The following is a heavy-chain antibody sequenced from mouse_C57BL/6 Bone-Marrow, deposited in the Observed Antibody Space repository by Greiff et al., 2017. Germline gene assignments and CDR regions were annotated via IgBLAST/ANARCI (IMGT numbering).Heavy chain of an antibody. CDR1: GYTFTDYE. D-gene: IGHD1-1*01. CDR3: TRKCYYYGSSFAY. J-gene: IGHJ3*01. V-gene: IGHV1-15*01. Sequence: VQLQQSGAELVRPGASVTLSCKASGYTFTDYEMHWVKQTPVHGLEWIGAIDPETGGTAYNQKFKGKAILTAEKSSSTAYMELRSLTSEDSAVYYCTRKCYYYGSSFAYWGQGTLVTVSA. CDR2: IDPETGGT.